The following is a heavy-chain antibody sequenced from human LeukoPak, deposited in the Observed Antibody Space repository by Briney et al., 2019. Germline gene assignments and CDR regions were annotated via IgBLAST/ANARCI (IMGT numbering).Heavy chain of an antibody. V-gene: IGHV3-30-3*01. J-gene: IGHJ4*02. CDR3: AKDSSSNPTNFDY. Sequence: PGGSLRLSCSASGFTFSSYAMHWVCQAPGKGLEWVAVISYDGSNKYYADSVKGRFTISRDNSKNTLYLQMNSLRAEDTALYYCAKDSSSNPTNFDYWGQGTLVTVSS. CDR2: ISYDGSNK. CDR1: GFTFSSYA. D-gene: IGHD4-11*01.